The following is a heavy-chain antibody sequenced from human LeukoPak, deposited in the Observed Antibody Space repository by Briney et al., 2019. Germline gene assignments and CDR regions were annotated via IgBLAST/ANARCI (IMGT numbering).Heavy chain of an antibody. CDR2: ISAYNVNT. V-gene: IGHV1-18*01. Sequence: ASVKLSCKASGYTFTIYGISWVRQAPGQALEWMGWISAYNVNTNYAQKLQGIVTMTTDTSTSTAYMELRSLRSDDTAVYYCARGDSSSSSDFDYWGQGTLVTVSS. J-gene: IGHJ4*02. CDR1: GYTFTIYG. D-gene: IGHD6-6*01. CDR3: ARGDSSSSSDFDY.